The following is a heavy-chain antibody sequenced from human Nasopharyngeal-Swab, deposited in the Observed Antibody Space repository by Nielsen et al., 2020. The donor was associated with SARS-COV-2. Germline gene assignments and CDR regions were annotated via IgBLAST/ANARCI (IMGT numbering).Heavy chain of an antibody. CDR2: INWNGGRT. D-gene: IGHD6-13*01. Sequence: GESLKISCAASGFTFDDYVVTWVRQAPGKVLEWVSGINWNGGRTGYADSVKGRFTISRDNAKKSLYLQMNSLRAEETALYHCARVDRSAAGTLDYWGQGTLVTVSS. V-gene: IGHV3-20*01. J-gene: IGHJ4*02. CDR1: GFTFDDYV. CDR3: ARVDRSAAGTLDY.